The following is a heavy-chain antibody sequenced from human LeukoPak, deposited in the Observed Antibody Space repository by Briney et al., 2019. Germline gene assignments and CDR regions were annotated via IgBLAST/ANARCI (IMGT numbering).Heavy chain of an antibody. D-gene: IGHD1-26*01. CDR3: ARAWDLGGLDS. V-gene: IGHV3-74*01. Sequence: QPGGSLRLSCAASGFTFSNYWMHWVRQAPGKGLVWVSRIKSDGSSTTYADSVKVRFTISRDNAKNTLYLQMNSLRAEDTAVYYCARAWDLGGLDSWGQGTLVTVSS. CDR2: IKSDGSST. CDR1: GFTFSNYW. J-gene: IGHJ4*02.